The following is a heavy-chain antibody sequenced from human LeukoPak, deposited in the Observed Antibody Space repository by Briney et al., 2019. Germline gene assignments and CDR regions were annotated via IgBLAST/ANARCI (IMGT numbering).Heavy chain of an antibody. V-gene: IGHV1-69*04. CDR1: GGTFSSYA. D-gene: IGHD3-22*01. Sequence: SVKVSCKASGGTFSSYAIRWVRPAPGQGLEWMGRIIPILGIANYAQKFQGRVTIIADKSTSTAFMELSSLRSEDTAVYYCARESGRTYYYDSSGYFDYWGQGTLVTVSS. CDR3: ARESGRTYYYDSSGYFDY. CDR2: IIPILGIA. J-gene: IGHJ4*02.